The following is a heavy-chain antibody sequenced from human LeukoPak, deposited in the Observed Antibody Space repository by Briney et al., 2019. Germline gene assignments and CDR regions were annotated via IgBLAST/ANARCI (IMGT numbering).Heavy chain of an antibody. V-gene: IGHV3-20*04. CDR2: INWNGGST. Sequence: GGSLRLSCAASGFTFDDYGMSWVRQAPGKGLEWVSGINWNGGSTGYADSVKGRFTISRDNAKNSLYLQMNGLRAEDTALYYCARLEVVTYTRSGGVDYWGQGTLVTVSS. CDR1: GFTFDDYG. D-gene: IGHD3-22*01. J-gene: IGHJ4*02. CDR3: ARLEVVTYTRSGGVDY.